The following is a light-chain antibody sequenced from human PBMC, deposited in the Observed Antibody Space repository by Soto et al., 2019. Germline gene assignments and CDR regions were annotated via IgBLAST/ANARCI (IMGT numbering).Light chain of an antibody. J-gene: IGKJ1*01. Sequence: EIVLTQSPATLSLSPGERATLSCRASQSIGLAIAWYQHKPGQAPRLLIFDASQRATGIPARFSGSGSGTDFTLSISSLEPEDFAVYYLQQRTERPPWTFGQGPKVES. CDR2: DAS. CDR3: QQRTERPPWT. CDR1: QSIGLA. V-gene: IGKV3-11*01.